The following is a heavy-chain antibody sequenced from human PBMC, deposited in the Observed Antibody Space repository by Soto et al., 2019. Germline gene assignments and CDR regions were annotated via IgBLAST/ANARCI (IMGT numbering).Heavy chain of an antibody. D-gene: IGHD6-19*01. Sequence: ASVKVSCKASGYTFTSYAMHWVRQAPGQRLEWMGWINAGNGNTKYSQKFQGRVTITRDTSASTAYMELSSLRSEDTAVYYCARGSASSGWHYCFDYWGQGTLVTVSS. J-gene: IGHJ4*02. CDR3: ARGSASSGWHYCFDY. V-gene: IGHV1-3*01. CDR1: GYTFTSYA. CDR2: INAGNGNT.